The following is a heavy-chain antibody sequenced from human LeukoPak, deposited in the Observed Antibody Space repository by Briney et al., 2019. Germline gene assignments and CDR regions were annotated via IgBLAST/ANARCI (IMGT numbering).Heavy chain of an antibody. V-gene: IGHV3-7*01. Sequence: PGGSLTLSCAASGFTFSSYWMSWVRQAPGKGLEWVANIKQDGSEKYYVDSVKGRFTISRDSAKNSLYLQMNSLRAEDTAVYYCAREGWIGELDRHPVDIWGQGTMVTVSS. D-gene: IGHD3-10*01. CDR3: AREGWIGELDRHPVDI. CDR1: GFTFSSYW. CDR2: IKQDGSEK. J-gene: IGHJ3*02.